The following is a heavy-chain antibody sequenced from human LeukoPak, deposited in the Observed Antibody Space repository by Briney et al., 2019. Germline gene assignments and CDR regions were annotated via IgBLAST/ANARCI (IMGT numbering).Heavy chain of an antibody. D-gene: IGHD3-10*01. V-gene: IGHV4-61*02. Sequence: SETLSLTCTVSGGSISSGSYYWSWIRQPAGKGLEWIGRIYTSGSTNYNPSLKSRVTISVDTSKNQFSLKLSSVTAADTAVYYCARDRTTVRFGELWGYYYYYMDVWGKGTTVTVSS. CDR3: ARDRTTVRFGELWGYYYYYMDV. J-gene: IGHJ6*03. CDR2: IYTSGST. CDR1: GGSISSGSYY.